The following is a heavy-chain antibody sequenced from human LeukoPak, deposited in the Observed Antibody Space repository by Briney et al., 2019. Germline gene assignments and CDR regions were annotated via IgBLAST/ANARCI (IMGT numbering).Heavy chain of an antibody. D-gene: IGHD3-16*02. J-gene: IGHJ4*02. CDR3: ARQLRLGELSAFDY. Sequence: SETLSLTCTVSGGSLSSGSYYWSWIRQPAGKGLEWIGRIYTSGSTNYNPSLKSRVTISVDTSKNQFSLKLSSVTAADTAVYYCARQLRLGELSAFDYWGQGTLVTASS. V-gene: IGHV4-61*02. CDR1: GGSLSSGSYY. CDR2: IYTSGST.